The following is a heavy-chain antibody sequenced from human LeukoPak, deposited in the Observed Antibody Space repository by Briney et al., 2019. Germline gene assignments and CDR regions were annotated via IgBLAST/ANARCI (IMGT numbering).Heavy chain of an antibody. D-gene: IGHD6-13*01. CDR3: ARDSSSSWYKNYYYYMDV. V-gene: IGHV3-64*01. Sequence: GGSLRLSCAASGFTFSTYGMHWVRQAPGKGLEYVSAISSNGGSTYYANSVKGRFTISRDNSKNTLYLQMGSLRAEDMAVYYCARDSSSSWYKNYYYYMDVWGKGTTVTISS. CDR1: GFTFSTYG. J-gene: IGHJ6*03. CDR2: ISSNGGST.